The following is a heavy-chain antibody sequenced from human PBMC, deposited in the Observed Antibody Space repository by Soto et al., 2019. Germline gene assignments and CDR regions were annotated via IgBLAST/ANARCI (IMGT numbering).Heavy chain of an antibody. D-gene: IGHD1-26*01. Sequence: SETLSLTCTVSGGSISSGGYYWSWIRQHPGKGLEWIGYIYYSGSTYYNPSLKSRVTISVDTSKNQFSLKLSSVTAADTAVYYCARFVIQGSSYAFDIWGQGTMVTVSS. CDR1: GGSISSGGYY. J-gene: IGHJ3*02. V-gene: IGHV4-31*03. CDR2: IYYSGST. CDR3: ARFVIQGSSYAFDI.